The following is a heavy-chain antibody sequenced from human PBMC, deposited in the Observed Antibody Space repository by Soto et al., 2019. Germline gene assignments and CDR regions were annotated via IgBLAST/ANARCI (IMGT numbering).Heavy chain of an antibody. Sequence: EVQLVESGGGLVQPGGSLRLSCAVSGFTFSDYYMDWVRQAPGKGLEWVGLSRNKANSYSIEYAASVKDRFTISRDDSKNSLYLQMNSLKTEDTAVYYCARYSGSYRRAFDIWGPRTMVTASS. J-gene: IGHJ3*02. V-gene: IGHV3-72*01. CDR2: SRNKANSYSI. D-gene: IGHD1-26*01. CDR3: ARYSGSYRRAFDI. CDR1: GFTFSDYY.